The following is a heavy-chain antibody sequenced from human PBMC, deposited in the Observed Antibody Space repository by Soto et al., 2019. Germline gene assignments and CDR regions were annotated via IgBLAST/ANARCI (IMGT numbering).Heavy chain of an antibody. D-gene: IGHD3-3*01. CDR3: AKATYYDSWNGYFDY. J-gene: IGHJ4*02. V-gene: IGHV3-23*01. Sequence: PGGSLRVSCAASGFTFSSYAMSWVRQAPGKGLEWVSAISGSGGSTYYADSVKGLFTISRDNSKNTLYLQMNSLRAEDTAVYYCAKATYYDSWNGYFDYWGQGTLVTVSS. CDR1: GFTFSSYA. CDR2: ISGSGGST.